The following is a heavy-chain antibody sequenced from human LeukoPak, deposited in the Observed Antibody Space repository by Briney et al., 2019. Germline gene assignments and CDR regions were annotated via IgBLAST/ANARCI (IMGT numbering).Heavy chain of an antibody. Sequence: GGSLRLSCAASGFTFSSYSMNWVRQAPGKGLEWVSSISSSSSYIYYADSVKGRFTISRDNAKNSLYLQMNSLRAEDTAVYYCARDGRSSSVDYYYYYGMDVWGQGTTVTVSS. D-gene: IGHD6-6*01. CDR2: ISSSSSYI. CDR1: GFTFSSYS. CDR3: ARDGRSSSVDYYYYYGMDV. J-gene: IGHJ6*02. V-gene: IGHV3-21*01.